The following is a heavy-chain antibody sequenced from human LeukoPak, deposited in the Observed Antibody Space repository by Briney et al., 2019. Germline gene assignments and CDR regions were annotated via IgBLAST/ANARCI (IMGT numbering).Heavy chain of an antibody. D-gene: IGHD1-14*01. CDR3: ALATISTDRARRDY. CDR2: INHSGST. CDR1: GGSFSGYY. V-gene: IGHV4-34*01. Sequence: SETLSLTCAVYGGSFSGYYWSWIRQPPGKGLEWIGEINHSGSTNYNPSLKSRVTISVDTSKNQFSLKLSSVTAADTAVYYCALATISTDRARRDYWGQGTLVTVSS. J-gene: IGHJ4*02.